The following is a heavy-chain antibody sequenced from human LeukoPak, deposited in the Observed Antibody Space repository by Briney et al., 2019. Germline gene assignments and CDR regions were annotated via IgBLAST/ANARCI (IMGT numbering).Heavy chain of an antibody. V-gene: IGHV1-46*01. CDR2: INLSGGST. J-gene: IGHJ5*02. CDR1: GYTFTSYY. CDR3: ARDPLSLAVDSNWFDP. D-gene: IGHD6-19*01. Sequence: ASVKVSCKASGYTFTSYYMQWVRQAPGQGLEWMGLINLSGGSTNYAQKFQGRVTMTRDTSTSTVYMELSSLRSEDTAVYYCARDPLSLAVDSNWFDPWGQGTLVTVSS.